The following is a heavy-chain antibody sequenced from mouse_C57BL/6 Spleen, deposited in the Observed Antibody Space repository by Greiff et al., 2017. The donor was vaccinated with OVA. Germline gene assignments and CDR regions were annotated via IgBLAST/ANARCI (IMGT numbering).Heavy chain of an antibody. CDR2: IDPEDGET. J-gene: IGHJ3*01. CDR1: GFNITDYY. Sequence: EVQLQQSGAELVKPGASVKLSCTASGFNITDYYMHWVKQRTEQGLEWIGRIDPEDGETKYAPKFQGKATITADTASNTAYLQLSSLTAEDTAVDYGAREYYGSAPWVAWGQGTLVTVSA. CDR3: AREYYGSAPWVA. D-gene: IGHD1-1*01. V-gene: IGHV14-2*01.